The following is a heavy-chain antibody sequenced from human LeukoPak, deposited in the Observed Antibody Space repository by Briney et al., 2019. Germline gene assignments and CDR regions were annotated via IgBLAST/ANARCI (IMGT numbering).Heavy chain of an antibody. J-gene: IGHJ4*02. D-gene: IGHD2-2*02. V-gene: IGHV3-30-3*01. Sequence: GGSLRLSCAASGFAFGTYAMHWVRQAPGKGLEWVAVISYDGSNKYYADSVKGRFTISRDNSKNTLYLQMSSLRAEDTAVYYCARGGDVVVPAAIRGGRLTYWGQGTLVTVSS. CDR2: ISYDGSNK. CDR3: ARGGDVVVPAAIRGGRLTY. CDR1: GFAFGTYA.